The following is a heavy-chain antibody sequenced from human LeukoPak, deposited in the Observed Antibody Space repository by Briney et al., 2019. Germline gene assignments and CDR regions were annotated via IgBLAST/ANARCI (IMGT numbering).Heavy chain of an antibody. CDR2: ISGSSRDT. CDR3: ARDYNYAMDV. J-gene: IGHJ6*02. V-gene: IGHV3-21*05. CDR1: GFTFSHYS. Sequence: PGGSLRLSCAASGFTFSHYSMNWVRQDPGKGLEWVSYISGSSRDTYYADSVKGRFTISRDDAKSSLCLQMSGLRDEDTAVYYCARDYNYAMDVWGQGTTVTVSS.